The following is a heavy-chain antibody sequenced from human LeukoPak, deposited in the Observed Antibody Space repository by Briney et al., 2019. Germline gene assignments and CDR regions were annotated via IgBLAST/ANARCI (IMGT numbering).Heavy chain of an antibody. CDR3: AIIPYHFRGSYFRLDS. D-gene: IGHD3-3*01. J-gene: IGHJ4*02. CDR1: GSSFSDYQ. Sequence: GGSLRLSCTASGSSFSDYQMTWVRQAPGKGLEWVSSISASGKSVYYADPVKGRFTISRDNAKNSLFLQMNSLRGEDTAVYFCAIIPYHFRGSYFRLDSWGQGTLVTVSS. CDR2: ISASGKSV. V-gene: IGHV3-21*01.